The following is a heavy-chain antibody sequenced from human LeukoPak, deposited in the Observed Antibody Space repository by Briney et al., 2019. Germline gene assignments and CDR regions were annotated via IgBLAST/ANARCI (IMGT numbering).Heavy chain of an antibody. CDR1: GGSISSSAYY. D-gene: IGHD1-26*01. V-gene: IGHV4-39*01. J-gene: IGHJ4*02. CDR3: ARRREILGGFVDS. Sequence: SETLSLTCIVSGGSISSSAYYWGWIRQSPGKGLEWIGNIYYSGRTYYNPSLKTRVTISVDTSKNQFSLKLSSVTAADTAVYYCARRREILGGFVDSWGQGTLVTVSS. CDR2: IYYSGRT.